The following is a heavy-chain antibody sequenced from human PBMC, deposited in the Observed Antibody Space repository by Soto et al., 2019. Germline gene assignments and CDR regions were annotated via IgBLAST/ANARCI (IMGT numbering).Heavy chain of an antibody. CDR2: IIPILGIA. V-gene: IGHV1-69*02. D-gene: IGHD4-17*01. CDR1: GGTFSSYT. J-gene: IGHJ4*02. Sequence: SVKVSCTASGGTFSSYTISCVRQAPGQGLEWMGRIIPILGIANYAQKFQGRVTITADKSTSTAYMELSSLRSEDTAVYYCIGDYGDFYFDYWGQGTLVTVSS. CDR3: IGDYGDFYFDY.